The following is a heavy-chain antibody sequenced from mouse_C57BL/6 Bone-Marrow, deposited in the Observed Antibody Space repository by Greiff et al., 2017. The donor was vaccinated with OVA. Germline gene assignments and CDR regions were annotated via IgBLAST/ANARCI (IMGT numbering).Heavy chain of an antibody. V-gene: IGHV1-82*01. J-gene: IGHJ2*01. CDR2: IYPGDGDT. CDR1: GYAFSSSW. Sequence: VKLQESGPELVKPGASVKISCKASGYAFSSSWMNWVKQRPGKGLEWIGRIYPGDGDTNYNGKFKGKATLTADKSSSTAYMQLSSLTSEDSAVYFCARSSYHYWGQGTTLTVSS. D-gene: IGHD6-1*01. CDR3: ARSSYHY.